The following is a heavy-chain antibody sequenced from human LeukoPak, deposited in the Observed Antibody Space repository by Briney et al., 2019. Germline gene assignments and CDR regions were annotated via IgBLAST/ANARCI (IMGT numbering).Heavy chain of an antibody. V-gene: IGHV4-30-4*01. J-gene: IGHJ4*02. CDR2: IYYSGST. CDR1: GGSISSGDYY. CDR3: ARGPRSWPNYFDY. Sequence: SETLSLTCTVSGGSISSGDYYWSWIRQPPGRGLEWIGYIYYSGSTYYNPSLKSRVTISVDTSKNQFSLKLSSVTAADTAVYYCARGPRSWPNYFDYWGQGTLVTVSS.